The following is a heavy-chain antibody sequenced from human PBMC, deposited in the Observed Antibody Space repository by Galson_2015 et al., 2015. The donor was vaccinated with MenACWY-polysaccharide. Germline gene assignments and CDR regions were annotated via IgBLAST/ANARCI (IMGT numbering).Heavy chain of an antibody. V-gene: IGHV3-23*01. D-gene: IGHD3-10*01. CDR1: GFTFSSWA. CDR3: ERELSSKGVFDC. Sequence: SPRLSCAASGFTFSSWAMSWVPQAPGTGLEWVSAISGSGGKTYYPDSLKGRFTISRDNSNNTLYLNMNSLRDEDSAIYYCERELSSKGVFDCWGQGTLVAVSS. J-gene: IGHJ4*02. CDR2: ISGSGGKT.